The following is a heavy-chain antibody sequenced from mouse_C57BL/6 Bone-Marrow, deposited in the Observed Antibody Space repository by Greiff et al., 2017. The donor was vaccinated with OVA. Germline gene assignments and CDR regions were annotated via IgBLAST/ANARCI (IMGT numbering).Heavy chain of an antibody. V-gene: IGHV1-15*01. Sequence: VQLQQSGAELVRPGASVTLSCKASGYTFTDYEMHWVKQTPVHGLEWIGAIDPETGGTAYNQKFKGKAILTADKSSSTAYMELRSLTSEDSVVYYCTREDYPYCDYWGQGTTLTVSS. J-gene: IGHJ2*01. CDR1: GYTFTDYE. CDR2: IDPETGGT. CDR3: TREDYPYCDY. D-gene: IGHD2-4*01.